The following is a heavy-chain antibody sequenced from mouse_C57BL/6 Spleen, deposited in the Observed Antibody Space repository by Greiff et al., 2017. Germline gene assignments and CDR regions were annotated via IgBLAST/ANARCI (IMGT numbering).Heavy chain of an antibody. V-gene: IGHV5-16*01. Sequence: EVQLQQSEGGLVQPGSSMKLSCTASGFTFSDYYMAWVRQVPEKGLEWVANINYDGSSTYYLDSLKSRFIISRDNATNILYLQMSSLKSEDTATYYCARDSNYWYFDVWGTGTTVTVSS. CDR3: ARDSNYWYFDV. CDR2: INYDGSST. D-gene: IGHD2-5*01. J-gene: IGHJ1*03. CDR1: GFTFSDYY.